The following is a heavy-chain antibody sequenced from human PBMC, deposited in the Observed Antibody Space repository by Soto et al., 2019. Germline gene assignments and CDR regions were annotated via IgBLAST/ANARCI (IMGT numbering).Heavy chain of an antibody. Sequence: GESLNISFQCSGYTFSNFWIAWVRQLPGKGLEYMGIIYPGDSETRYSPSFHGKVTISADRSIGTAYLQWSSLEASDSAFYFCARSPRSSPYFDYWGQGALVTVSS. CDR3: ARSPRSSPYFDY. J-gene: IGHJ4*02. CDR1: GYTFSNFW. CDR2: IYPGDSET. D-gene: IGHD6-13*01. V-gene: IGHV5-51*01.